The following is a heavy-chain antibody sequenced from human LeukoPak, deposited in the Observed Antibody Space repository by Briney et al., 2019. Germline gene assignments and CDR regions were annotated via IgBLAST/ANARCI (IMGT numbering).Heavy chain of an antibody. CDR1: GFTFSSYW. D-gene: IGHD6-19*01. Sequence: GGSLRLSCAAFGFTFSSYWMSWVRQAPGKGLEWVANIKQDGSEKYYVDSVKGRFTISRDNAKNSLYLQMNSLRAEDTAVYYCARGGGIAVDDAFDIWGQGTMVTVSS. CDR3: ARGGGIAVDDAFDI. CDR2: IKQDGSEK. V-gene: IGHV3-7*01. J-gene: IGHJ3*02.